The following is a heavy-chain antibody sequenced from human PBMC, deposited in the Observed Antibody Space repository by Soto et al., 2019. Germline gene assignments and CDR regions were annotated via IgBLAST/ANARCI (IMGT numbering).Heavy chain of an antibody. CDR2: INHSGST. V-gene: IGHV4-34*01. Sequence: KLPETLSLTCAVYGGSFSGYYWSWIRQPPGKGLEWIGEINHSGSTNYNPSLKSRVTISVDTSKNQFSLKLSSVTAADTAVYYCARAHSRTQRNWFDPWGQGTLVTVSS. D-gene: IGHD2-2*01. J-gene: IGHJ5*02. CDR3: ARAHSRTQRNWFDP. CDR1: GGSFSGYY.